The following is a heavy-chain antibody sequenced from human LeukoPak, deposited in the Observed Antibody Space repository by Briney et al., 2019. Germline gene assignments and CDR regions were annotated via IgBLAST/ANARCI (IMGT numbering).Heavy chain of an antibody. J-gene: IGHJ4*02. CDR3: AKDRRLPWDYFDS. CDR1: GFTFSSYA. D-gene: IGHD5-12*01. Sequence: GGSLRLSCAASGFTFSSYAMSWVRQAPGRGLEWVSAIDGSGGSTYYADSVKGWFTISRDNSKNTLYLQMHSLKAEDTAIYYCAKDRRLPWDYFDSWGQGTQVTVSS. V-gene: IGHV3-23*01. CDR2: IDGSGGST.